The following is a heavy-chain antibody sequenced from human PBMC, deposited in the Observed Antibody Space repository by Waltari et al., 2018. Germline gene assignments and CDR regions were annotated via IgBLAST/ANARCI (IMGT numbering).Heavy chain of an antibody. CDR1: GFSLSDYA. CDR2: SAQKGNNK. Sequence: QERLVESGGGVVQPGGSLKLSCEVSGFSLSDYAVHWVRQAPGKGPEGMAVSAQKGNNKDHADSVKGGLTISRDESMNTVYLQMNSLRREDTAKYFGARDIPHCYGGTCYPLNWFDPWGQGTQVTVSA. V-gene: IGHV3-30*01. CDR3: ARDIPHCYGGTCYPLNWFDP. J-gene: IGHJ5*02. D-gene: IGHD2-15*01.